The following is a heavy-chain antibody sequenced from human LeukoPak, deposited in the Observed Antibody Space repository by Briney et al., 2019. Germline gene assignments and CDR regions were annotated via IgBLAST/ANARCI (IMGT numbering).Heavy chain of an antibody. CDR3: ARDWDDSSGYPFDY. CDR1: GFTFSSYW. CDR2: IKQDGSEK. J-gene: IGHJ4*02. V-gene: IGHV3-7*01. D-gene: IGHD3-22*01. Sequence: GGSLRLSCAASGFTFSSYWMSWVRQAPGKGLEWVANIKQDGSEKYYVDSVKGRFTISRDNAKNSLYLEMNSLRAEDTAVYYCARDWDDSSGYPFDYWGQGTLVTVSS.